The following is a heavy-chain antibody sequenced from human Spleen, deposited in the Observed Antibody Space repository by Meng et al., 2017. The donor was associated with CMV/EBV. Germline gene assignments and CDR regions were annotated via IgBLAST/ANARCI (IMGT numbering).Heavy chain of an antibody. D-gene: IGHD2-21*01. J-gene: IGHJ4*02. V-gene: IGHV4-39*07. CDR3: ARVLPAGGAYCGGDCPSGY. CDR2: IYYSGST. CDR1: GGSISSSSYY. Sequence: SETLSLTCTVSGGSISSSSYYWGWIRQPPGKGLEWIGSIYYSGSTYYNPSLKSRVTISVDTYKNQFSLKLSSVTAADTAVYYCARVLPAGGAYCGGDCPSGYWGQGTLVTVSS.